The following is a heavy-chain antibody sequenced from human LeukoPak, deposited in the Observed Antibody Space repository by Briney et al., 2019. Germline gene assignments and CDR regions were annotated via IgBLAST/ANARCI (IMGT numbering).Heavy chain of an antibody. Sequence: PGRSLRPSCAVSGFTFTYYVMHWVRQAPGKGLEWVAVISHDGSNQQYADSVRGQVTISRDNSKSTLYLQMASLRAGDTAVYYCARQGDTGSWYFDYWGQGTLVTVSS. J-gene: IGHJ4*02. CDR2: ISHDGSNQ. D-gene: IGHD2-21*02. CDR1: GFTFTYYV. CDR3: ARQGDTGSWYFDY. V-gene: IGHV3-30-3*01.